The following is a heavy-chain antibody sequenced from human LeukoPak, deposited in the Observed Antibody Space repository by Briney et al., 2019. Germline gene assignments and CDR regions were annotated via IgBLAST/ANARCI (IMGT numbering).Heavy chain of an antibody. CDR1: GRSLSGSSYF. CDR2: IHYSGST. CDR3: ARAASSWSFDY. J-gene: IGHJ4*02. V-gene: IGHV4-39*07. D-gene: IGHD6-13*01. Sequence: SETLSLTCTVSGRSLSGSSYFWGWFRQPPGKGLEWIGSIHYSGSTSYNPSLKSRVTISVDTSKNQISLKLSSVTAADTAVYYCARAASSWSFDYWGQGTLVTVSS.